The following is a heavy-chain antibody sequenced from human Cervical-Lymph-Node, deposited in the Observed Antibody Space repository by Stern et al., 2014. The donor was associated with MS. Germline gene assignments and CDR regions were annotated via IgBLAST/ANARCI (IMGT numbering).Heavy chain of an antibody. CDR2: IISVIGIT. Sequence: QVQLVESGAEVKKPGSSVRVSCKASGGTFSGYTISWVRQASGQGLEWMGRIISVIGITNYAQKFQGRVTITADKSTNTAYMEMTSLTSEDTAVYYCASQSEAGTGDWGQGTLVIVSS. CDR1: GGTFSGYT. J-gene: IGHJ4*02. CDR3: ASQSEAGTGD. V-gene: IGHV1-69*09. D-gene: IGHD1-1*01.